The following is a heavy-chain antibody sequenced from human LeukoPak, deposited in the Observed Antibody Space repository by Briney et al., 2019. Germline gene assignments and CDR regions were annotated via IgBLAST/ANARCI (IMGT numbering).Heavy chain of an antibody. Sequence: SETLSLTCAVYGGSFSGYYWSWIRQPPGKGLEWIGEINHSGSTNYNPSLKSRVTISVDTSKNQFSLKLSSVTAADTAVYYCARDTDWGHFDYWGQGTLVTVSS. CDR1: GGSFSGYY. CDR2: INHSGST. V-gene: IGHV4-34*01. CDR3: ARDTDWGHFDY. D-gene: IGHD7-27*01. J-gene: IGHJ4*02.